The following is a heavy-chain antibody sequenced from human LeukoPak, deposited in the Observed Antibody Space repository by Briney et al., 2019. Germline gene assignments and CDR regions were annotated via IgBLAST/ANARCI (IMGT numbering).Heavy chain of an antibody. CDR1: GGSFSGYY. Sequence: PSETLSLTCAVYGGSFSGYYWSWIRQPPGKGLEWIGKINHSGSTNYNPSLKSRVTISVDTSKNQFSLKLSSVTAADTAVYYCARDREDTYYYGSGRPRYYYYGMDVWAKGPRSPSP. J-gene: IGHJ6*02. D-gene: IGHD3-10*01. CDR2: INHSGST. CDR3: ARDREDTYYYGSGRPRYYYYGMDV. V-gene: IGHV4-34*01.